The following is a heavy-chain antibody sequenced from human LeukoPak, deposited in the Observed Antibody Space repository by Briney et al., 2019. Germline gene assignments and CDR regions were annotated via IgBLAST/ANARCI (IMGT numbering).Heavy chain of an antibody. Sequence: ASVKVSCKASGYTFTGYYMHWVRQAPGQGLEWMGWINPNSGGTNYAQKFQGRDTMTRDTSISTAYMELSRLRSDDTAVYYCARGGLYYVWDAFDIWGQGRMLTVSA. CDR3: ARGGLYYVWDAFDI. CDR2: INPNSGGT. J-gene: IGHJ3*02. V-gene: IGHV1-2*02. CDR1: GYTFTGYY. D-gene: IGHD3-16*01.